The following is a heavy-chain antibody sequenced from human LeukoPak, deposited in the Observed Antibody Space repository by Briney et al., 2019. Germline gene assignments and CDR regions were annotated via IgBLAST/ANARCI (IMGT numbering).Heavy chain of an antibody. CDR2: IYPGDSDT. CDR1: GYSFSKFW. CDR3: ARRVYSSSSAFDY. D-gene: IGHD6-6*01. Sequence: GESLKISCKGSGYSFSKFWIGWVRQMPGKGLEWMGIIYPGDSDTRYSPSFQGQVTISVDKSINTAYLQWSSLKASDTAMYYCARRVYSSSSAFDYWGQGTLVTVSS. V-gene: IGHV5-51*01. J-gene: IGHJ4*02.